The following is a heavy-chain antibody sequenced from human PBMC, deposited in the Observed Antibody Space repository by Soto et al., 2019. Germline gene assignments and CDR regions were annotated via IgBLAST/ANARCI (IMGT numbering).Heavy chain of an antibody. D-gene: IGHD2-21*01. CDR2: INSGNGNT. V-gene: IGHV1-3*04. J-gene: IGHJ4*02. CDR3: ARGGEPIDY. Sequence: ASVKVSCKASGYTFTSHGISLVRQAPGQGLEWMGWINSGNGNTKYSQKFQGRVTITRDTSASTAYMELSSLRSEDTAVYYCARGGEPIDYWGQGTLVTVSS. CDR1: GYTFTSHG.